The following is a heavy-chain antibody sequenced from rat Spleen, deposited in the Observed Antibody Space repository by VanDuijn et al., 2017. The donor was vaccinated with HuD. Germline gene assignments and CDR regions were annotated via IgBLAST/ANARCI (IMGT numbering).Heavy chain of an antibody. CDR2: ISNGGCNT. Sequence: EVQLVESDGGLVQPGRSLKLSCAASGFTFSDYYMAWIRQVPTQGLEWVASISNGGCNTSYRDSVKGRFTISRDNAKSTLYLQMDSLRSEDTATYYCARSSFYYDGSYYYYFDYWGHGVMVTVSS. CDR1: GFTFSDYY. J-gene: IGHJ2*01. D-gene: IGHD1-12*02. CDR3: ARSSFYYDGSYYYYFDY. V-gene: IGHV5-25*01.